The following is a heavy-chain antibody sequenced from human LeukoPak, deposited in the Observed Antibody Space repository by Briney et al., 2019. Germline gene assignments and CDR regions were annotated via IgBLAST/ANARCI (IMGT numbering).Heavy chain of an antibody. CDR3: AELGITLIGGV. CDR2: ISYDGSNK. CDR1: GFTFSSYA. Sequence: GGSLRLSCAASGFTFSSYAMHCVRQAPGKGLEWVAVISYDGSNKYYADSVKGRFTISRDNAKNSVYLQMNSLRAKDTAVYYCAELGITLIGGVWGKGTTVTISS. J-gene: IGHJ6*04. D-gene: IGHD3-10*02. V-gene: IGHV3-30*04.